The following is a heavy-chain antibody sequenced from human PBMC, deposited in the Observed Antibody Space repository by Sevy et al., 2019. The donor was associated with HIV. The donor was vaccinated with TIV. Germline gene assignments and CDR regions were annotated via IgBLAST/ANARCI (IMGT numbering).Heavy chain of an antibody. CDR3: ARAPPVRSGDDSLNWFDP. D-gene: IGHD5-12*01. J-gene: IGHJ5*02. CDR2: IHYSGST. CDR1: GGPISSYY. V-gene: IGHV4-59*01. Sequence: SETLSLTCSVSGGPISSYYWSWIRQPPGKRLEWIGSIHYSGSTNYNPSLNSRLTISVDTSKNQFSLRLTSVTAADTAVYYCARAPPVRSGDDSLNWFDPWGQGILVTVSS.